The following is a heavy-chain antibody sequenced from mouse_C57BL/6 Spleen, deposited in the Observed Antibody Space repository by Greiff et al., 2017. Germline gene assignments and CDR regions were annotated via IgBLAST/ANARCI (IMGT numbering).Heavy chain of an antibody. D-gene: IGHD2-3*01. CDR1: GYTFTDYY. J-gene: IGHJ4*01. V-gene: IGHV1-26*01. CDR2: INPNNGGT. CDR3: ARAFDGYYVNAMDY. Sequence: EVQLQQSGPELVKPGASVKISCKASGYTFTDYYMNWVKQSHGKSLEWIGDINPNNGGTSYNQKFKGKATLTVDKSSSTAYMELRSLTSEDSAVYYCARAFDGYYVNAMDYWGQGTSVTVSS.